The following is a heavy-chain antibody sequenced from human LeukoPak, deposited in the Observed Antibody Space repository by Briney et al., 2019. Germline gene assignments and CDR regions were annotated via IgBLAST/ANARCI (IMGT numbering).Heavy chain of an antibody. Sequence: ASVKVSCTASGYTSTDSYMHWVRQAPGQGLEWMGWINPRSGDTVYAQKFQGRISMTRDTSITTAYMDLTSLRSDDTAVYYCASHSGIFQHDDYWGQGSLVTVSS. J-gene: IGHJ4*02. CDR1: GYTSTDSY. V-gene: IGHV1-2*02. CDR2: INPRSGDT. CDR3: ASHSGIFQHDDY. D-gene: IGHD5-12*01.